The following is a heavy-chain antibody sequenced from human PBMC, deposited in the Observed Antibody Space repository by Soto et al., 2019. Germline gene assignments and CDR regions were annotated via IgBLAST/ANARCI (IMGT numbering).Heavy chain of an antibody. D-gene: IGHD2-2*01. J-gene: IGHJ4*02. CDR2: ISSSSSYI. Sequence: GGSLRLSCAASGFTFSSYSMNWVRQAPGKGLEWVSSISSSSSYIYYADSVKGRFTISRDNAKNSLYLQMNSLRAEDTAVYYCARDLRYCSSTSCSPDFDYWGQGTLVTVSS. CDR3: ARDLRYCSSTSCSPDFDY. V-gene: IGHV3-21*01. CDR1: GFTFSSYS.